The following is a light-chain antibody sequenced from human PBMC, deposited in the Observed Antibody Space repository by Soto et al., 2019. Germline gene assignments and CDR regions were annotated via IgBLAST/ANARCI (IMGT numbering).Light chain of an antibody. CDR3: QQYGSSQWT. CDR1: QSVSSSY. CDR2: GVS. J-gene: IGKJ1*01. Sequence: EIALTQSPGTLSLSPGERATLSCRASQSVSSSYFAWYQQKPGQAPRLLIYGVSSRATGMPDRFSGSGSGTDFPLTISRLEPEDFAVYYCQQYGSSQWTFGQGTKVEIK. V-gene: IGKV3-20*01.